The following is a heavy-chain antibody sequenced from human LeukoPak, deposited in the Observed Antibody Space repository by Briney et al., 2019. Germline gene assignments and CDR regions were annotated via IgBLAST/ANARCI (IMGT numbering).Heavy chain of an antibody. J-gene: IGHJ4*02. Sequence: HPGGSLRLSCAASGFTFSSYGMHWVRQAPCKGLEWVAVISYDGSNKYYADSVKGRFTISRDNSKNTLYLQMNSLRAEDTAVYYCAKDRQWLARNGFGSLDYWGQGTLVTVSS. CDR1: GFTFSSYG. CDR2: ISYDGSNK. CDR3: AKDRQWLARNGFGSLDY. D-gene: IGHD6-19*01. V-gene: IGHV3-30*18.